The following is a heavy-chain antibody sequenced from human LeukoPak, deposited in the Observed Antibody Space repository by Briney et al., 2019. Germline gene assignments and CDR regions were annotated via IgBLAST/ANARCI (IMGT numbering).Heavy chain of an antibody. D-gene: IGHD5-24*01. CDR2: IYYSGST. J-gene: IGHJ4*02. Sequence: PSEALSLTCTVSGGSISSGGYYWSWIRQHPGKGLEWIGYIYYSGSTYYNPSLKSRVTISVDTSKNQFSLKLSSVTAADMAVYYCARGDVEMATIKAIDYWGQGTLVTVSS. CDR3: ARGDVEMATIKAIDY. CDR1: GGSISSGGYY. V-gene: IGHV4-31*03.